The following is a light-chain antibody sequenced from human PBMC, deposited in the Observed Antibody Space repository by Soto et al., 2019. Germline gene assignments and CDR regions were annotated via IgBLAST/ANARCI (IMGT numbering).Light chain of an antibody. CDR3: QQVKNLGIP. CDR1: QSVSNN. Sequence: EIVMTQSPATLSVSPGERATLSCRASQSVSNNLAWYQQKPGQAPRLLIYGASTRATGIPARFSGSGSGTGFHLTLRRLQAENFGVLLRQQVKNLGIPFRQGKRLEIK. V-gene: IGKV3-15*01. J-gene: IGKJ5*01. CDR2: GAS.